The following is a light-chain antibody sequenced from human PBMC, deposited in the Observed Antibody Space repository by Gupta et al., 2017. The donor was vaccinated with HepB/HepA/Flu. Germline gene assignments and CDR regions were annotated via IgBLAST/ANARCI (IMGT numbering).Light chain of an antibody. CDR3: KQRRNCPCA. V-gene: IGKV3-11*01. J-gene: IGKJ3*01. Sequence: EIFLTQSPATLSLSPGERATLSCRASQSISYFLAWYQQKPGQAPRLLIYDASNRASGIPARFSGSGSGTDFTLTISSLEPEDFAVYYCKQRRNCPCAFGPGTTVDIK. CDR2: DAS. CDR1: QSISYF.